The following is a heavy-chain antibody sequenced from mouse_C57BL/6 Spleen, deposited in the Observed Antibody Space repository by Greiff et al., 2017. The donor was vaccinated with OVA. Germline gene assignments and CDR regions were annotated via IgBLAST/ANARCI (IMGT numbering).Heavy chain of an antibody. CDR2: IYPGNSDT. D-gene: IGHD1-1*01. Sequence: VQLQQSGTVLARPGASVKMSCKTSGYTFTSYWMHWVKQRPGQGLEWIGAIYPGNSDTSYNQKFKGKAKLTAVTSASTAYMELSSLTNEDSAVYYCTRWDGSSSYWYFDVLGTGTTVTVSS. CDR3: TRWDGSSSYWYFDV. J-gene: IGHJ1*03. V-gene: IGHV1-5*01. CDR1: GYTFTSYW.